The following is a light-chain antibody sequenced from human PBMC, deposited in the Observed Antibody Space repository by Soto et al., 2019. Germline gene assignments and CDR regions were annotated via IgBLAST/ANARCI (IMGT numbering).Light chain of an antibody. V-gene: IGLV1-40*01. CDR1: SPNIGKEYV. Sequence: QSVLTQPPSVSAAPGQRVTISCSGASPNIGKEYVSWYQQLPGTVPKLLIYDNNNRPSGVPDRFSGSKSGTSASLAITGLQAEDEADYYCQSYDSSLSGYVFGTGTKVTVL. CDR3: QSYDSSLSGYV. J-gene: IGLJ1*01. CDR2: DNN.